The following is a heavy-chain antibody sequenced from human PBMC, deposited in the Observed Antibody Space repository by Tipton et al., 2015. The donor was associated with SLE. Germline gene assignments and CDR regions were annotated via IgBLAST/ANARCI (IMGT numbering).Heavy chain of an antibody. D-gene: IGHD5-12*01. CDR2: LYHSGST. CDR3: EGGSGYGGRRDF. Sequence: TLSLTCTVSGYSITSGHYWGWIRQTPGKGLEWIASLYHSGSTFYNPSLKSRVTISVDTSKNQFSLYLRSVTAADTAVYYCEGGSGYGGRRDFWGQGTRVTVSS. J-gene: IGHJ4*02. V-gene: IGHV4-38-2*02. CDR1: GYSITSGHY.